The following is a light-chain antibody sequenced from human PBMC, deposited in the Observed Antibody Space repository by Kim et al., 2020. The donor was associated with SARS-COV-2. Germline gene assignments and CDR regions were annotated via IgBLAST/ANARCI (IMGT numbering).Light chain of an antibody. CDR3: SSYTSSSTPHVV. V-gene: IGLV2-14*03. J-gene: IGLJ2*01. CDR2: DVS. CDR1: SSDVGGYNY. Sequence: SITISCTGTSSDVGGYNYVSWYQQHPGKAPKRMIYDVSNRPSGVSNRFSGSKSGNTASLTISGLQAEDEADYYCSSYTSSSTPHVVFGGGTQLTVL.